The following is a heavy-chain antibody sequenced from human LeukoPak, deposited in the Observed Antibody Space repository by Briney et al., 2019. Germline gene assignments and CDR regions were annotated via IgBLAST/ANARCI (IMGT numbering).Heavy chain of an antibody. CDR3: ARDGGSITGTTGLFDY. Sequence: PGGSLRLSCAASGFTFSSYSMNWVRQAPGKGLEWVSSISSSSSYIYYADSLKGRFTISRDNAKNSLYLQMSSLRAEDTAVYYCARDGGSITGTTGLFDYWGQGTLVTVSS. V-gene: IGHV3-21*01. CDR1: GFTFSSYS. D-gene: IGHD1-7*01. J-gene: IGHJ4*02. CDR2: ISSSSSYI.